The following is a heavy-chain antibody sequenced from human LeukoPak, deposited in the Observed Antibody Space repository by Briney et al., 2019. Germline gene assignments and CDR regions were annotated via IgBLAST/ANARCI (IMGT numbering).Heavy chain of an antibody. V-gene: IGHV4-59*01. D-gene: IGHD3-16*02. Sequence: SETLSLTCTVSAGSISSYYWSWIRQRPGQGLEWIGYISYSGSTNYNPSLKRRVTISVDTSKNQYSLKLSFVTAANTAVYYCAKYVWGSYPTFEDYWGQGTLVTVSS. J-gene: IGHJ4*02. CDR3: AKYVWGSYPTFEDY. CDR1: AGSISSYY. CDR2: ISYSGST.